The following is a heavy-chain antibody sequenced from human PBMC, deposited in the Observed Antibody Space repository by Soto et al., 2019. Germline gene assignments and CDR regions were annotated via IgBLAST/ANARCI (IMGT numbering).Heavy chain of an antibody. Sequence: ASVKVSCKASGYTFTSYGISWVRQAPGQGLEWMGWISAYNGNTNYAQKLQGRVTMTTDTSTSTAYMELRSLRSDDTAVYYCARDLRVYYYDSSGYYYAGYWGQGTLDTVSS. D-gene: IGHD3-22*01. V-gene: IGHV1-18*01. J-gene: IGHJ4*02. CDR3: ARDLRVYYYDSSGYYYAGY. CDR2: ISAYNGNT. CDR1: GYTFTSYG.